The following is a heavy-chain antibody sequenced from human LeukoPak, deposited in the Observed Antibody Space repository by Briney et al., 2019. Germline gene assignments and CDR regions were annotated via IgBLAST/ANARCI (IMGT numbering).Heavy chain of an antibody. D-gene: IGHD6-6*01. J-gene: IGHJ4*02. Sequence: PGRSLRLSCAASGFTFSSYAMHWVRQAPGKGLEWVAVISYDGSNKYYADSVKGRFTISRDNSKNTLYLQMSSLRAEDPAIYYCAKESSEYSTSSSGGFVSYWGQGTLVSVSS. CDR1: GFTFSSYA. V-gene: IGHV3-30-3*01. CDR3: AKESSEYSTSSSGGFVSY. CDR2: ISYDGSNK.